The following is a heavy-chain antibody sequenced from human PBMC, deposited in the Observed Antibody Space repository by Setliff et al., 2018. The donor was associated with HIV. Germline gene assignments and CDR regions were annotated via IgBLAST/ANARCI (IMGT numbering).Heavy chain of an antibody. D-gene: IGHD2-21*02. CDR2: IYYSGST. J-gene: IGHJ4*02. Sequence: SETLSLTCTVSGGSISSHYWSWIRQHPGRGLEWIGHIYYSGSTYYTPSLQSRVTISMDTSKNQFSLNLRSVTAADTAVFYCASGRDWGVIDYWGQGALVTVSS. CDR3: ASGRDWGVIDY. CDR1: GGSISSHY. V-gene: IGHV4-59*06.